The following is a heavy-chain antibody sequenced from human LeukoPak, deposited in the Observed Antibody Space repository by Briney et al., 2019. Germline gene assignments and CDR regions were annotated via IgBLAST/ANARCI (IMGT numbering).Heavy chain of an antibody. CDR2: ISSNGGST. Sequence: GGSLRLSCAASGFTFSSYAMHWVRQAPGKGLEYVSAISSNGGSTYYANSVKGRFTISRDNSKNTLYLQMGSLRAEDMAVYYCARGRWELVDYWGQGTLVTVSS. CDR1: GFTFSSYA. CDR3: ARGRWELVDY. J-gene: IGHJ4*02. V-gene: IGHV3-64*01. D-gene: IGHD1-26*01.